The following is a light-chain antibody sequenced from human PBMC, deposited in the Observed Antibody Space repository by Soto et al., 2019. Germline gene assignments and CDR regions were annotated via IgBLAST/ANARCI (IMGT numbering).Light chain of an antibody. V-gene: IGKV3-11*01. J-gene: IGKJ3*01. CDR2: DAS. CDR3: QQYNNWPFT. CDR1: QSVGKY. Sequence: EIVMTQSPATLSLSPGERATLSCRASQSVGKYLVWYQQKPGQAPRLLIYDASNRATGIPARFSGSGSGTDFTLTISSLQPEEFAVYYCQQYNNWPFTVGPGTKVDIK.